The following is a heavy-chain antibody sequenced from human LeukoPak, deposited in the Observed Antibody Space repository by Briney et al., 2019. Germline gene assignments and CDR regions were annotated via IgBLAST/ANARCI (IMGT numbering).Heavy chain of an antibody. J-gene: IGHJ5*02. Sequence: PGGYLRLSCAASGFTFNNYWMSWVRQGPGKGLVWVAIIKQDGSKKYYVDSVTGRFTISRDNAKNSVFLQMNSLRAEDTAIYYCVRSFGSSWYLLDWFDPWGQGTLVTVSS. CDR3: VRSFGSSWYLLDWFDP. CDR2: IKQDGSKK. V-gene: IGHV3-7*01. CDR1: GFTFNNYW. D-gene: IGHD6-13*01.